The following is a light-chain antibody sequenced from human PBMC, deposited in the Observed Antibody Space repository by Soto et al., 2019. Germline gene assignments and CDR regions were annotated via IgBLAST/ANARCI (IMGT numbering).Light chain of an antibody. CDR2: SAS. CDR3: QQYGSSPWT. J-gene: IGKJ1*01. CDR1: QSISSSD. Sequence: EIVLTQSPGTLSLSPGERATLSCGASQSISSSDLAWYQQKPGQAPRLLIYSASSRATGVPDRFSGGGSGTDFTLTITRLEPEDFALYYCQQYGSSPWTVGQGTKVEIK. V-gene: IGKV3-20*01.